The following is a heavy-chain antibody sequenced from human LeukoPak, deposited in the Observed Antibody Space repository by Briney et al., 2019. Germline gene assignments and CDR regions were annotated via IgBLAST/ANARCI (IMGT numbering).Heavy chain of an antibody. CDR3: ARREAVAGTVDY. Sequence: PSETLSLTCTVSGGSISSSSYYWGWIRQPPGKGLEWIGSIYYRGSTYYNPSLKSRVTISVDTSKNQSSLKLSSVTAADTAVYYCARREAVAGTVDYWGQGTLVTVSS. CDR1: GGSISSSSYY. D-gene: IGHD6-19*01. V-gene: IGHV4-39*01. J-gene: IGHJ4*02. CDR2: IYYRGST.